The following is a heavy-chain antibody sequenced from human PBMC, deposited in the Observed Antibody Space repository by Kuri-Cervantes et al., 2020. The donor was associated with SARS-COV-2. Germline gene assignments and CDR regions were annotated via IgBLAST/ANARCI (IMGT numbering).Heavy chain of an antibody. CDR1: GFTFSSYA. D-gene: IGHD1-1*01. CDR2: ISYDGSNK. Sequence: GESLKISCAASGFTFSSYAMHWVRQAPGKGLEWVAVISYDGSNKYYADSVKGRFTISRDNSKNTLYLQMNSLRAEDTAVYYCATLDSMGVWGQGTTVTVSS. CDR3: ATLDSMGV. V-gene: IGHV3-30-3*01. J-gene: IGHJ6*02.